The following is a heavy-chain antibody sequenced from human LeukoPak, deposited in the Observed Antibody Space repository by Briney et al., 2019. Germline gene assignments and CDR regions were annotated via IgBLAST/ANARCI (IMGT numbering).Heavy chain of an antibody. CDR3: ARARTGYSYGGAAFDI. D-gene: IGHD5-18*01. J-gene: IGHJ3*02. V-gene: IGHV1-2*02. Sequence: ASVKVSCKASGYTFTGYYMHWVRQAPGQGPEWMGWINPNSGGTNYAQKFQGRVTMTRDTSISTAYMELSRLRSDDTAVYYCARARTGYSYGGAAFDIWGQGTMVTVSS. CDR1: GYTFTGYY. CDR2: INPNSGGT.